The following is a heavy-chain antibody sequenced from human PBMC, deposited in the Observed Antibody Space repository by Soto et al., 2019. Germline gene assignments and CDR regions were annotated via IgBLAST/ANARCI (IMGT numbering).Heavy chain of an antibody. CDR1: GGTFSSYA. D-gene: IGHD2-2*01. V-gene: IGHV1-69*12. Sequence: QVQLVQSGAEVKKPGSSVKVSCKASGGTFSSYAISWVRQAPGQGLEWMGGIIPIFGTANYAQKFQGRVTITADESTVTAYMELSSLRSEDTAVYYCARYPVPPIVLVPAATPWNYYYGMDVWGQGTTVTVSS. CDR2: IIPIFGTA. J-gene: IGHJ6*02. CDR3: ARYPVPPIVLVPAATPWNYYYGMDV.